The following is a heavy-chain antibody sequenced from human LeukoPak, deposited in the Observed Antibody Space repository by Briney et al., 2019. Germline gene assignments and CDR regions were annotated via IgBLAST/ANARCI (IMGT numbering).Heavy chain of an antibody. CDR2: IYNSGST. Sequence: SETLSLTCTVSGGSISSYYWSWIRQPPGKGLEWIGYIYNSGSTNYNPSLKSRVTISVDTSKNQFSLKLSSVTAADTAVYYCARVHYYGSGSYYFDYWGQGTLVTVSS. CDR3: ARVHYYGSGSYYFDY. J-gene: IGHJ4*02. CDR1: GGSISSYY. V-gene: IGHV4-59*01. D-gene: IGHD3-10*01.